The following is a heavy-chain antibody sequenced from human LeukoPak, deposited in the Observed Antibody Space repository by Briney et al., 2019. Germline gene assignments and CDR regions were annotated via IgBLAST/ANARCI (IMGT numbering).Heavy chain of an antibody. CDR1: GGTFSSYA. J-gene: IGHJ4*02. V-gene: IGHV1-69*13. CDR2: IIPIFGTA. D-gene: IGHD3-10*01. Sequence: GASVKVSCKASGGTFSSYAISWVRQAPGQGLEWMGGIIPIFGTANYAQKSQGRVTITADESTSTAYMELSSLRSEDTAVYYCASWTRYYGSGSYTYYFDYWGQGTLVTVSS. CDR3: ASWTRYYGSGSYTYYFDY.